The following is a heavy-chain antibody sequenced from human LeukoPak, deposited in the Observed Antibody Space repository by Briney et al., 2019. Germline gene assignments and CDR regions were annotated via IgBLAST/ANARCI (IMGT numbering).Heavy chain of an antibody. CDR2: IRYDGSNK. V-gene: IGHV3-30*02. D-gene: IGHD2-8*01. CDR1: GFTFSSYG. Sequence: PGGSLRLSCAASGFTFSSYGMHWVRQPPGKGLEWVAFIRYDGSNKYYADSVKGRFTISRDNSKNTLYLQMNSLRAEDTAVYYCAKAYCTNGVCHYYYYYYMDVWGKGTTVTVSS. J-gene: IGHJ6*03. CDR3: AKAYCTNGVCHYYYYYYMDV.